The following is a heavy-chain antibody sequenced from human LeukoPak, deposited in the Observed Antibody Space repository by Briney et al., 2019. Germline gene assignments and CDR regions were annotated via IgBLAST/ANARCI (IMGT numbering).Heavy chain of an antibody. D-gene: IGHD3-16*02. Sequence: ASVKVSCKASGYTFTGYYMHWVRRAPGQGLEWMGRINPNSGGTNYAQKFQGRVTMTRDTSISTAYMELSRLRSDDTAVYYCAVLMITFGGVIAQTLTLDYWGQGTLVTVSS. J-gene: IGHJ4*02. CDR3: AVLMITFGGVIAQTLTLDY. CDR1: GYTFTGYY. CDR2: INPNSGGT. V-gene: IGHV1-2*06.